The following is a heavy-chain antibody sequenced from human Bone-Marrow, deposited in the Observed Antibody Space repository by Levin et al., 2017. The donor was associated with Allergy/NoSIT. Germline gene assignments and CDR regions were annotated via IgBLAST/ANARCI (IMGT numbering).Heavy chain of an antibody. CDR1: GYTFTGYY. Sequence: PVASVKVSCKASGYTFTGYYMHWVRQAPGQGLEWMGWINPNSGGTNYAQKFQGRVTMTRDTSISTAYMELSRLGSDDTAVYYCAREMATIYGMDVWGQGTTVTVSS. D-gene: IGHD5-12*01. CDR2: INPNSGGT. J-gene: IGHJ6*02. CDR3: AREMATIYGMDV. V-gene: IGHV1-2*02.